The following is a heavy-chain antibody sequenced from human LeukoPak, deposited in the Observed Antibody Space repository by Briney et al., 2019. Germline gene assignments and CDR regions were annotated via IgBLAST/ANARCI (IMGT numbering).Heavy chain of an antibody. CDR1: GFTFSRYN. CDR3: AKENPLQNWNYDY. CDR2: ISSGSSYI. Sequence: GGSLRLSCAGSGFTFSRYNMNWFRQAPGKGLERVSSISSGSSYIFYADSVKGRFTISRDNAKNSLYLQMDSLRAEDTAVYYCAKENPLQNWNYDYWGQGTLVTVSS. D-gene: IGHD1-1*01. V-gene: IGHV3-21*04. J-gene: IGHJ4*02.